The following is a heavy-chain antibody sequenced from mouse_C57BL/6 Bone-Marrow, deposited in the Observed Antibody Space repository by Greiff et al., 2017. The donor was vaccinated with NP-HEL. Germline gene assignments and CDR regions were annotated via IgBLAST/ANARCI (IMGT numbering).Heavy chain of an antibody. CDR2: IWSGGST. J-gene: IGHJ1*03. CDR1: GFSLTSYG. D-gene: IGHD2-4*01. Sequence: VQLQQSGPGLVQPSQRLSITCTVSGFSLTSYGVHWVRQSPGKGLEWLGVIWSGGSTNYNAAFISRLSISKDNSKSQVFFKMNRLQADDTAIYYCARNRAMITPYCYFDVWGTGTTVTVSS. CDR3: ARNRAMITPYCYFDV. V-gene: IGHV2-2*01.